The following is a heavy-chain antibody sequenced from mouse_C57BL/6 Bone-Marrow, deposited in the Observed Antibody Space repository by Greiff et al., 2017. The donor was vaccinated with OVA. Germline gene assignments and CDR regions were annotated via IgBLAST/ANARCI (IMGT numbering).Heavy chain of an antibody. CDR2: IDPENGDT. CDR1: GFNIKDDY. V-gene: IGHV14-4*01. CDR3: TTSRY. Sequence: VQLKESGAELVRPGASVKLSCTASGFNIKDDYMHWVKERPEQGLEWIGWIDPENGDTEYASKFQGKATITADTSSKTVYLQLSSLTSEDTAVYYCTTSRYWGQGTTLTVSS. J-gene: IGHJ2*01.